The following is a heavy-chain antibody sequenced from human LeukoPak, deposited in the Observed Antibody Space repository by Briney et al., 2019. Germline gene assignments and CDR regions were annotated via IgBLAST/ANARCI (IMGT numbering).Heavy chain of an antibody. Sequence: GGSLRLSCAASGFTFSGYSMNWVRQAPGKGLEWVSSISSSSSYMFYADSVKGRFTISRDNAKNSLDLQMNSLRAEDTAVYYCARGYCSGGSCYLNAFDIWGQGTMVTVSS. CDR1: GFTFSGYS. V-gene: IGHV3-21*01. J-gene: IGHJ3*02. CDR2: ISSSSSYM. D-gene: IGHD2-15*01. CDR3: ARGYCSGGSCYLNAFDI.